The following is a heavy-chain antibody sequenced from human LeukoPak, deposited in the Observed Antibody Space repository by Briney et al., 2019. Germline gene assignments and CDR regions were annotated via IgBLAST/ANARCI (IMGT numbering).Heavy chain of an antibody. V-gene: IGHV4-4*08. J-gene: IGHJ3*01. CDR2: VRANGEN. Sequence: SETLSLTRTVSGGSINAFYWSWIRQPPGTGLEWIAYVRANGENNYNPSLKSRVAISLDTANSQISLRLNFVTAADTAIYYCARQPANTAAFDVWGQGTMVTVSS. D-gene: IGHD5-18*01. CDR1: GGSINAFY. CDR3: ARQPANTAAFDV.